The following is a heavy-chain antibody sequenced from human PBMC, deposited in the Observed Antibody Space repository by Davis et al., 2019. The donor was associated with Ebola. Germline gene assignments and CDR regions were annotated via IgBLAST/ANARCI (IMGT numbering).Heavy chain of an antibody. D-gene: IGHD6-13*01. CDR2: ISYDGSNK. CDR3: ARVLGSSNDY. J-gene: IGHJ4*02. V-gene: IGHV3-30-3*01. Sequence: GESLKISCAASGFTVSSNYMSWVRQAPGKGLEWVAVISYDGSNKYYADSVKGRFTISRDNSKNTLYLQMNSLRAEDTAVYYCARVLGSSNDYWGQGTLVTVSS. CDR1: GFTVSSNY.